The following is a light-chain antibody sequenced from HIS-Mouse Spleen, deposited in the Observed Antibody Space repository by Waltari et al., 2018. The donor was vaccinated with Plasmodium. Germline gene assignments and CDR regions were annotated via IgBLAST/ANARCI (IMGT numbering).Light chain of an antibody. V-gene: IGLV2-11*01. J-gene: IGLJ2*01. CDR2: DVS. Sequence: QSALTQPRSVSGSPGQSVTISCTGTSSDVGAYHLVSWYQQHPGKAPKLMIYDVSKRPSGVPDRFSGSKSGNTASLTISGLQAEDEADYYCCSYAGSYTWVFGGGTKLTVL. CDR3: CSYAGSYTWV. CDR1: SSDVGAYHL.